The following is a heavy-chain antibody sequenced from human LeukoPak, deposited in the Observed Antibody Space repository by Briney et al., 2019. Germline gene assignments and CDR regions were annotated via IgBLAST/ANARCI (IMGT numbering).Heavy chain of an antibody. Sequence: GASVKVSCKASGGTFSSYAISWVRQTPGQGLEWMGGIIPIFGTANYAQKFQGRVTTTTDESTSTAYMELSSLRSEDTAVYYCARDSRYEWSMGGALWGQGTMVTVSS. CDR3: ARDSRYEWSMGGAL. D-gene: IGHD3-3*01. J-gene: IGHJ3*01. CDR1: GGTFSSYA. V-gene: IGHV1-69*05. CDR2: IIPIFGTA.